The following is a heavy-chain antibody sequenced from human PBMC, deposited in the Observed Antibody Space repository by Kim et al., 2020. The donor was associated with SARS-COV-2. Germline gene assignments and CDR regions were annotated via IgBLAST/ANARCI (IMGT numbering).Heavy chain of an antibody. V-gene: IGHV3-23*01. CDR2: ISGSGGST. CDR1: GFTFSSYA. CDR3: ASATWFGAAFFDY. D-gene: IGHD3-10*01. Sequence: GGSLRLSCAASGFTFSSYAMSWVRQAPGKGLEWVSAISGSGGSTYYADSVKGRFTISRHNSKNTLYLQMNSLRAEDTAVCYCASATWFGAAFFDYWGQGTLVTVSS. J-gene: IGHJ4*02.